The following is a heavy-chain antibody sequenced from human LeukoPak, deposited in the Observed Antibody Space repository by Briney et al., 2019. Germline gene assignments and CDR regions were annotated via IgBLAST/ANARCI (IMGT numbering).Heavy chain of an antibody. CDR2: IYYSGST. Sequence: SQTLSLTCTVSGGSISSGDYYWGWIRQPPGKGLEWIGYIYYSGSTYYNPSLKSRVTISVDTSKNQFSLKLSSVTAADTAVYYCARGHTYYDSSGYRKANAFDIWGQGTMVTVSS. J-gene: IGHJ3*02. CDR1: GGSISSGDYY. D-gene: IGHD3-22*01. CDR3: ARGHTYYDSSGYRKANAFDI. V-gene: IGHV4-30-4*01.